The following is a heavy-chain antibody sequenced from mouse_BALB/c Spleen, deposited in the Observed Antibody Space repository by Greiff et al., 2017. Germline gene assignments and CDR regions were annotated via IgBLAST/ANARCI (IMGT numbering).Heavy chain of an antibody. CDR3: AREGSSGAMDY. J-gene: IGHJ4*01. CDR1: GYTFTSYV. V-gene: IGHV1-14*01. CDR2: INPYNDGT. D-gene: IGHD1-1*01. Sequence: VQLQQSGPELVKPGASVKMSCKASGYTFTSYVMHWVKQKPGQGLEWIGYINPYNDGTKYNEKFKGKATLTADKSSSTAYMQLSSLTSDDSAVYFCAREGSSGAMDYWGQGTSVTVSS.